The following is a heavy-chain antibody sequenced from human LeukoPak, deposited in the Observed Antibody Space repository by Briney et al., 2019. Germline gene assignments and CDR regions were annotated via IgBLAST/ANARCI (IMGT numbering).Heavy chain of an antibody. CDR1: GYTFTSYY. J-gene: IGHJ5*02. Sequence: GASVKVCCKASGYTFTSYYIHWVRQAPGQGLEWMGIINPSAGGTQYAQNFQGRVTLTRDTSTSTVYMELTSLRSEDTAVYYCARRGGPRGGDWFDPWGQGTLVTVSS. CDR3: ARRGGPRGGDWFDP. CDR2: INPSAGGT. V-gene: IGHV1-46*01. D-gene: IGHD2-15*01.